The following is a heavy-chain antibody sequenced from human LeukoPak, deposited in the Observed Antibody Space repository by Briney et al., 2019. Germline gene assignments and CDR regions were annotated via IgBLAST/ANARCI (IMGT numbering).Heavy chain of an antibody. J-gene: IGHJ4*02. V-gene: IGHV3-23*01. D-gene: IGHD3-3*01. CDR2: ASGSGLRT. CDR3: AKYLEWYHTDLFDY. Sequence: GGSLRLSCAASGFTFTTYAMSWVRQAPGKGLEWVSSASGSGLRTYYTDSVKGRFTISRDRSRNTLYLQMNSLRAADTAVYYCAKYLEWYHTDLFDYWGQGTLVTVSS. CDR1: GFTFTTYA.